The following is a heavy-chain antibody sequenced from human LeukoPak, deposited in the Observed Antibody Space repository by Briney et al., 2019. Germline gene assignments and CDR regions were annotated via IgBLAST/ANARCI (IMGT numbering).Heavy chain of an antibody. CDR1: GFTFSTFS. Sequence: PGGSLRLSCAASGFTFSTFSMNWVRQAPGKGLEWISYISSSSSTIYYTDSVKGRFTISRDNAKNSLYLQMNSLRADDTAVYYCARGRFYDYWGQGTLVTVSS. D-gene: IGHD2/OR15-2a*01. V-gene: IGHV3-48*01. J-gene: IGHJ4*02. CDR2: ISSSSSTI. CDR3: ARGRFYDY.